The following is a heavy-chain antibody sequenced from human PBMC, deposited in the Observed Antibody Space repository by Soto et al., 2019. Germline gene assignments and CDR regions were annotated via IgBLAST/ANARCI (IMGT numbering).Heavy chain of an antibody. CDR1: GFTFSSYA. CDR2: ISYDGSNK. Sequence: PGGSLRLSCAASGFTFSSYAMHWVRQAPGKGLEWVAVISYDGSNKYYADSVKGRFTISRDNSKNTLHLQMNSLRAEDTAVYYCATPYYDFWSGRSRYYYGMDVWGQGTTVTVSS. J-gene: IGHJ6*02. D-gene: IGHD3-3*01. V-gene: IGHV3-30-3*01. CDR3: ATPYYDFWSGRSRYYYGMDV.